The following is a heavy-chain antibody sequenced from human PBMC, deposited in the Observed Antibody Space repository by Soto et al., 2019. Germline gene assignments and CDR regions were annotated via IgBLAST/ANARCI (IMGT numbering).Heavy chain of an antibody. CDR2: IYYSGST. CDR3: ARVWGGAFDF. V-gene: IGHV4-59*01. CDR1: GGSISSYG. J-gene: IGHJ3*01. Sequence: SETLSVSCSVSGGSISSYGWIWIRQPTGKGLEWIGYIYYSGSTNYNPSLKSRVTISVDTSKNQFSLKLSSVTAADTAVYYCARVWGGAFDFWGQGTMVTVSS. D-gene: IGHD3-10*01.